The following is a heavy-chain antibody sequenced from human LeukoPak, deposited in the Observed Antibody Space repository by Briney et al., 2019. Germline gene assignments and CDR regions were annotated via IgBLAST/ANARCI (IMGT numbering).Heavy chain of an antibody. CDR3: ARRHHYYYYMDV. CDR1: GGSVSSYY. J-gene: IGHJ6*03. V-gene: IGHV4-4*09. Sequence: SETLSLTCTVSGGSVSSYYWSWIRQPPGKGLEWIGYIYTSGGTNYNPSLRSRVTTSVDTSKNQFSLNLSSVTAADTAVYYCARRHHYYYYMDVWGKGTTVTVSS. CDR2: IYTSGGT.